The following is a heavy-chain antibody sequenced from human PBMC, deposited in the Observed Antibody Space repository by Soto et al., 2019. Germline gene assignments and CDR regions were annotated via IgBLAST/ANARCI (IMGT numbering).Heavy chain of an antibody. CDR2: ISHSCSTT. V-gene: IGHV3-48*02. Sequence: LRLSCAASGFTFSSYSMNWVRQAPGKGLEWVSYISHSCSTTYYADSVKGRFTISRGNAKNSLYLQMNSLRDEDTAVYYCARNPDYYDSSAYYPGYFQHWGQGTLVTVSS. D-gene: IGHD3-22*01. CDR3: ARNPDYYDSSAYYPGYFQH. CDR1: GFTFSSYS. J-gene: IGHJ1*01.